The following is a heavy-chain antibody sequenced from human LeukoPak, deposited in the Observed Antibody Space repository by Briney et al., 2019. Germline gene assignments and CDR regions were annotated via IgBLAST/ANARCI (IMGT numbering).Heavy chain of an antibody. J-gene: IGHJ4*02. V-gene: IGHV4-39*01. CDR2: MYYSGST. Sequence: SETLSLTCTVSGGSISSSSYFWGWIRQPPEKGLEWIGSMYYSGSTYNNPSLKSRVTISVDTSKNEFSLKVSSVTAADTAVYYCASSRWAVAGTYWGQGTLVTVSS. CDR1: GGSISSSSYF. D-gene: IGHD6-19*01. CDR3: ASSRWAVAGTY.